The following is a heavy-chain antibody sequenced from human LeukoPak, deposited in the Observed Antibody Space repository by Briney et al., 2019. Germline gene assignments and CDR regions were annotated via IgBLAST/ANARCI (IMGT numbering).Heavy chain of an antibody. CDR1: GFTFSSYS. Sequence: GGSLRLSCEASGFTFSSYSVNWVRQAPGKGLEWVSSISGSSSYIYYADSLKGRFTISRDNARNSLYLQMNSLRAEDTAVYYCARTLKYSAGNWFDPWGQGTLVTVSS. CDR2: ISGSSSYI. V-gene: IGHV3-21*04. D-gene: IGHD1-26*01. CDR3: ARTLKYSAGNWFDP. J-gene: IGHJ5*02.